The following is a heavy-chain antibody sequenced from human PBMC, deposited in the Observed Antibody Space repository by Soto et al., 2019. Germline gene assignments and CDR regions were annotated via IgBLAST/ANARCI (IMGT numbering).Heavy chain of an antibody. CDR3: AKVERAVRPSGYFDY. D-gene: IGHD3-10*01. Sequence: GGSLRLSCAASGFTFSSYGMHWVRQAPGKGLEWVAVISYDGSNKYYADSVKGRFTISRDNSKNTLYLQMNSLRAEDTAVYYCAKVERAVRPSGYFDYWGQGTLVTVSS. CDR1: GFTFSSYG. J-gene: IGHJ4*02. V-gene: IGHV3-30*18. CDR2: ISYDGSNK.